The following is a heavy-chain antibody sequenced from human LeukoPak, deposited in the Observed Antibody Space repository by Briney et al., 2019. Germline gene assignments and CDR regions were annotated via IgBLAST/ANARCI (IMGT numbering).Heavy chain of an antibody. CDR3: ARTLTVTTSRLYYYYYYMDV. J-gene: IGHJ6*03. CDR2: INHSGST. D-gene: IGHD4-17*01. Sequence: SETLSLTCAVYGGSFSGYYWSWIRQPPGKGLELIGEINHSGSTNYNPSLKSRVTISVDTSKNQFSLKLSSVTAADTAVYYCARTLTVTTSRLYYYYYYMDVWGKGTTVTVSS. CDR1: GGSFSGYY. V-gene: IGHV4-34*01.